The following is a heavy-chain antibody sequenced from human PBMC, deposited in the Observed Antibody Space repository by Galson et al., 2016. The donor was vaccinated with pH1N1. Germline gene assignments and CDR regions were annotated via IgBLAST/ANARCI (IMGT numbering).Heavy chain of an antibody. CDR2: ISWKTGTI. V-gene: IGHV3-9*01. D-gene: IGHD3-3*02. J-gene: IGHJ5*01. CDR1: GFNFEEYA. Sequence: SLRLSCAASGFNFEEYAMHWVRQPPGKGLEWVSGISWKTGTIGYGDSVKGRFTISRDNAKNSLYLQMNSLRAEDTALYYCAKDIAFSSNWYDYWGQGTLVTVSS. CDR3: AKDIAFSSNWYDY.